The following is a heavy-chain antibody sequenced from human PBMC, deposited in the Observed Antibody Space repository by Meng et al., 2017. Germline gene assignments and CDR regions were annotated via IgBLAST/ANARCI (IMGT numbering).Heavy chain of an antibody. CDR2: IYSGGST. Sequence: GESLKISCAASGFTVSSNYMSWVRQAPGKGLEWVSVIYSGGSTYYADSVKGRFTISRDNSKNTLYLQMNSLRAEDTAVYYCARGTLWFEESIPFQHWGQGTLVTVSS. V-gene: IGHV3-66*02. J-gene: IGHJ1*01. D-gene: IGHD3-10*01. CDR1: GFTVSSNY. CDR3: ARGTLWFEESIPFQH.